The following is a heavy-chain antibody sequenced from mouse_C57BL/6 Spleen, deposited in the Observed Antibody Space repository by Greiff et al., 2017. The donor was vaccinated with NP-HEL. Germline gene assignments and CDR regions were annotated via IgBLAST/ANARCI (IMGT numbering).Heavy chain of an antibody. D-gene: IGHD2-1*01. CDR2: INPSTGGT. CDR1: GYSFTGYY. Sequence: VQLQQSGPELVKPGASVKISCTASGYSFTGYYMNWVKQSPEKSLEWIGEINPSTGGTTYNQKFKAKATLTVDKSSSTAYMQLKSLTSEDSAVYYCARLYYGKQGWFAYWGQGTLVTVSA. J-gene: IGHJ3*01. V-gene: IGHV1-42*01. CDR3: ARLYYGKQGWFAY.